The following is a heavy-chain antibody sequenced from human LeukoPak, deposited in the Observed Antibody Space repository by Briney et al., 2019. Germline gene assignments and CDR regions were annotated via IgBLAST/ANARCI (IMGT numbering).Heavy chain of an antibody. Sequence: GGSLRLSCAASGFTVSSNYMSWVRQAPGKGLEWVSVIYSGGSTYYADSVKGRFTISRDNSKNTLYLQMNSLRAEDTAVYYCARAVKQVVVRFDYWGQGTLVTVSS. V-gene: IGHV3-53*01. J-gene: IGHJ4*02. CDR2: IYSGGST. D-gene: IGHD3-22*01. CDR3: ARAVKQVVVRFDY. CDR1: GFTVSSNY.